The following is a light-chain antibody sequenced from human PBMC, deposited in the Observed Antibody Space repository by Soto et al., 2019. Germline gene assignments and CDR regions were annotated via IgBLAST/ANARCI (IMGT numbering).Light chain of an antibody. V-gene: IGKV1-5*03. Sequence: DIQMTQSPSTLSASVGDRVTITCRASESISTYLAWYQQKPGKAPKLLIYKASTLESGVPSRFSGGGSGTEFTLTIHSLQPDDFATYYCQQYNSYSAAFGQGTKVEI. CDR1: ESISTY. CDR3: QQYNSYSAA. J-gene: IGKJ1*01. CDR2: KAS.